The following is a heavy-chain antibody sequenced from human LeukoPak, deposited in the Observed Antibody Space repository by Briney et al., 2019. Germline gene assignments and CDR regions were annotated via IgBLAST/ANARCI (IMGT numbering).Heavy chain of an antibody. CDR3: ATTYYYGNWFDP. CDR1: GYTLTELS. D-gene: IGHD3-10*01. CDR2: FDPEDGET. V-gene: IGHV1-24*01. J-gene: IGHJ5*02. Sequence: ASVKVSCKVSGYTLTELSMHWVRQAPGKGLEWMGGFDPEDGETIYAQKFQGRVTMTEDTSTDTAYMELSSLRSEDTAVYYCATTYYYGNWFDPWGQGTLVIVSS.